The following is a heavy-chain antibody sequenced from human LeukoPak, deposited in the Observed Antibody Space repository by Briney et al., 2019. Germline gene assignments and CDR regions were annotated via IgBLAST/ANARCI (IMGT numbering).Heavy chain of an antibody. CDR3: ARDRGSYPFDYYGMDV. CDR1: GFTVSSNY. V-gene: IGHV3-53*01. CDR2: IYSGGGT. D-gene: IGHD1-26*01. Sequence: PGGSLRLSCAASGFTVSSNYMSWVRQAPGKGLEWVSVIYSGGGTYYADSVKGRFTISRDNSKNTLYLQMNSLRAEDTAVYYCARDRGSYPFDYYGMDVWGQGTTVTVSS. J-gene: IGHJ6*02.